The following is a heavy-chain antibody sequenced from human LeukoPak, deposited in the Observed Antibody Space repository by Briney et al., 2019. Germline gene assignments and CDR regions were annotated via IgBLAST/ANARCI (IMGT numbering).Heavy chain of an antibody. CDR1: GFTVSSNY. CDR3: ARTVSSGWPGAFDCFDY. V-gene: IGHV3-53*01. Sequence: GGSLRLSCAASGFTVSSNYMSWVRQAPGKGLEWVSVIYSGGSTYYADSVKGRFTISRDNSKNTLYLQMNSLRAEDTAVYYCARTVSSGWPGAFDCFDYWGQGTLVTVSS. CDR2: IYSGGST. D-gene: IGHD6-19*01. J-gene: IGHJ4*02.